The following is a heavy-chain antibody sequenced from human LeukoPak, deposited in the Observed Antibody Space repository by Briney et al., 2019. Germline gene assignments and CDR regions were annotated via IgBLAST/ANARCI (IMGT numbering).Heavy chain of an antibody. V-gene: IGHV4-39*01. CDR1: GGSISSNSYY. J-gene: IGHJ6*03. D-gene: IGHD3-9*01. CDR2: IYYSGST. CDR3: ARLPNYDILTGYYSFYYMDV. Sequence: SETLSLTCAVSGGSISSNSYYWGWIRQPPGKGLEWIGSIYYSGSTYYNPSLESRVTISINTSKNQFSLKLSSVTAADTAVYYCARLPNYDILTGYYSFYYMDVWGKGTTVTISS.